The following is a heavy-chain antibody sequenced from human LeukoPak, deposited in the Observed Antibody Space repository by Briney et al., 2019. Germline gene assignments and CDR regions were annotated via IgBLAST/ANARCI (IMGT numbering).Heavy chain of an antibody. J-gene: IGHJ5*02. CDR3: ARLEVETGYSGSWYHRMNWFDP. D-gene: IGHD6-13*01. CDR1: GFTLSREW. CDR2: IKPDGTAR. V-gene: IGHV3-7*01. Sequence: GGSLRLSCAASGFTLSREWMSWLRQTPEKGLEWVANIKPDGTARAYVDSVKGRFTISRDNAKNSLFLQMNSLRPEDTAVYYCARLEVETGYSGSWYHRMNWFDPWGQGTLVTVSS.